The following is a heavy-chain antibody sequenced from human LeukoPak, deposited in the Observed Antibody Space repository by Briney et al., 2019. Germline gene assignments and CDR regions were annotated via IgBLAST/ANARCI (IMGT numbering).Heavy chain of an antibody. Sequence: PGESLKISCKGSGYSISNYWIGWVRQMPGKGLEWMGIIYPADSDIRYSPSFQGQVTISADKSISTVYLQWSSLKASDTAMYYCARQEYCSGGSCYTWFDPWGQGTLVTVSS. J-gene: IGHJ5*02. CDR3: ARQEYCSGGSCYTWFDP. V-gene: IGHV5-51*01. CDR1: GYSISNYW. CDR2: IYPADSDI. D-gene: IGHD2-15*01.